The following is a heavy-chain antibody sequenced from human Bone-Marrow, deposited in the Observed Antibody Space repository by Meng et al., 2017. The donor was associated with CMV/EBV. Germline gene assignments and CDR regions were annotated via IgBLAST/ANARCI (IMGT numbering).Heavy chain of an antibody. CDR3: AKDRWFGETVNWFDP. Sequence: GGSLRLSCAASGFTFSSYAMSWVRQAPGKGLEWVSSISSSSSYIYYADSVKGRFTISRDNSKNTLYLQMNSLRAEDTAVYYCAKDRWFGETVNWFDPWGQGTLVTVSS. V-gene: IGHV3-23*01. CDR1: GFTFSSYA. CDR2: ISSSSSYI. D-gene: IGHD3-10*01. J-gene: IGHJ5*02.